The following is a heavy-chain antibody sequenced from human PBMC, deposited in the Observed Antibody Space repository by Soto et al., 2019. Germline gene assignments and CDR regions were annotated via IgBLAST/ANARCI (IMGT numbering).Heavy chain of an antibody. V-gene: IGHV1-18*04. CDR1: GYTFTRYG. CDR2: ISAYNGNT. Sequence: GASVKVSCKASGYTFTRYGISWVRQAAGQGLEWMGWISAYNGNTNYAQKLQGRVTMTTDTSTSKAYMELRSLRSDDTAVYYCARDVPSTTPRWLDPWGQGTPVTVSS. D-gene: IGHD2-15*01. J-gene: IGHJ5*02. CDR3: ARDVPSTTPRWLDP.